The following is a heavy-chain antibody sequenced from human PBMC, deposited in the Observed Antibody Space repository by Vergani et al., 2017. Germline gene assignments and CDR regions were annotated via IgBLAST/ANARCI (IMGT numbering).Heavy chain of an antibody. CDR1: GFTFSSYS. D-gene: IGHD5-18*01. J-gene: IGHJ4*02. CDR2: ISSSSSTI. CDR3: ARDGLGQLGRFDG. V-gene: IGHV3-48*04. Sequence: EVQLVESGGGLVQPGGSLRLSCAASGFTFSSYSMNWVRQAPGQGLEWVSYISSSSSTIYYADSVKGRFTMSRDNAKNSLYLKMNGLRAEDTAVYYCARDGLGQLGRFDGWGQGTLVTVSS.